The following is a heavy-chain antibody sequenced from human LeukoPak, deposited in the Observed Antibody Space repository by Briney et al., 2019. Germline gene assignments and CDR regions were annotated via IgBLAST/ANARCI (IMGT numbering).Heavy chain of an antibody. Sequence: GGSLRLSCAASGFTFSDYYMGWIRQAPGKGLEWISYISSTSSYTNYPDSLQGRFTISRDNARNSLYLQMDSLRAEDTAVYYCTRNPYSSGWYWFDPWGQGTLVTVSS. CDR2: ISSTSSYT. CDR1: GFTFSDYY. J-gene: IGHJ5*02. D-gene: IGHD6-19*01. V-gene: IGHV3-11*03. CDR3: TRNPYSSGWYWFDP.